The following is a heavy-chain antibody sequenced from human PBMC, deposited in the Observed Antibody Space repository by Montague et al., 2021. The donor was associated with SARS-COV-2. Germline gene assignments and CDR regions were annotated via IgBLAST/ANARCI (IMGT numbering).Heavy chain of an antibody. CDR1: GGSISSGGYY. Sequence: TLSLTCTVSGGSISSGGYYWSWIRQHPGKGLEWIGNIYYSGSTYYNPSLKSRVTISVDTSKNQFSLKLSSVTAADTAVYYCATESLGYCSSTSCYGPHYGMDVWGQGTTVTVSS. V-gene: IGHV4-31*03. J-gene: IGHJ6*02. CDR2: IYYSGST. D-gene: IGHD2-2*01. CDR3: ATESLGYCSSTSCYGPHYGMDV.